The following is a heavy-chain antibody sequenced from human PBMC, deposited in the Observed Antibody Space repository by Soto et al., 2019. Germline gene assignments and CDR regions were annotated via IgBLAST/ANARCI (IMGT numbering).Heavy chain of an antibody. CDR1: GFSLSTSGVG. J-gene: IGHJ4*02. D-gene: IGHD2-15*01. Sequence: QITLKESGPTLVKPTQTLTLTCTFSGFSLSTSGVGVGWIRQPPGKALEWLALIYWDDDKRYSPSLKSRLTITKDTSKNQVVLTMTNMDPVDTATYYCAHRALSSGGRWRYIYYFDYWGQGTLVTVSS. V-gene: IGHV2-5*02. CDR2: IYWDDDK. CDR3: AHRALSSGGRWRYIYYFDY.